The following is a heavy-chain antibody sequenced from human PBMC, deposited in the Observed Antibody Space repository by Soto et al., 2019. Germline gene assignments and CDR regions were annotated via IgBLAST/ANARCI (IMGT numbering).Heavy chain of an antibody. V-gene: IGHV4-34*01. CDR2: INHSGST. Sequence: SETLSLTCAVYGGSFSGYYWSWIRQPPGKGLEWIGEINHSGSTNYNPSLKSRVTISVDTSKNQFSLKLSSVTAADTAVYYCARGQAIAAAGTARNWFDPWGQGTLVTVSS. CDR3: ARGQAIAAAGTARNWFDP. J-gene: IGHJ5*02. CDR1: GGSFSGYY. D-gene: IGHD6-13*01.